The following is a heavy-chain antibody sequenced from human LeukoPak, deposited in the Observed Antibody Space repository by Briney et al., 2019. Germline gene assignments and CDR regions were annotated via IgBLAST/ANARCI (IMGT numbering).Heavy chain of an antibody. CDR3: ARDRGAVAAYYFDY. J-gene: IGHJ4*02. CDR2: ISYDGSNK. Sequence: PGGSLRLSCAASGFTFSDYYMSWIRQAPGKGLEWVAVISYDGSNKYYADSVKGRFTISRDNSKNTLYLQMNSLRAEDTAVYYCARDRGAVAAYYFDYWGQGTLVTVSS. D-gene: IGHD6-19*01. V-gene: IGHV3-30-3*01. CDR1: GFTFSDYY.